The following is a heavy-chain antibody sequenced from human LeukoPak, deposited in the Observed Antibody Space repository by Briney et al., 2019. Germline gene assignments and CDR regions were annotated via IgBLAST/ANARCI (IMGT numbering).Heavy chain of an antibody. J-gene: IGHJ4*02. D-gene: IGHD1-26*01. CDR2: IKQDGIEK. Sequence: GGSLRLSCAASGFTSSSHWMSWVRQAPGKGLEWVANIKQDGIEKYYVDSVKGRFTISRDNAKNSMYLQMNSLRPEDTAVYYCARDGPFPGEEGAAHFDYWGQGILVTVSS. V-gene: IGHV3-7*01. CDR1: GFTSSSHW. CDR3: ARDGPFPGEEGAAHFDY.